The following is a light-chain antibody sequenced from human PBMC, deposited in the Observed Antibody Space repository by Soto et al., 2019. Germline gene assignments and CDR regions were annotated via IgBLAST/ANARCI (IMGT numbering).Light chain of an antibody. Sequence: SYVLTQPPSVSVAPGKTARITCGGNNIGSKSVHWYQQKPGQAPVLVIYYDSDRPSGIPERFSGSNPGNTATLTISRVEAGDEADYYCQVWDSSSDRVVFGGGTKLTVL. J-gene: IGLJ2*01. V-gene: IGLV3-21*04. CDR3: QVWDSSSDRVV. CDR2: YDS. CDR1: NIGSKS.